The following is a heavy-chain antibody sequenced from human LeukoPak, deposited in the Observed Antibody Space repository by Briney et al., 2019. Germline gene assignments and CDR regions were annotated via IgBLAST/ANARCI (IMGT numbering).Heavy chain of an antibody. CDR2: ISDDGSNK. V-gene: IGHV3-30-3*01. J-gene: IGHJ4*02. CDR1: GFTFSSYA. D-gene: IGHD5-12*01. Sequence: GGSLRLSCAASGFTFSSYAMHRVRQAPGKGLEWVAVISDDGSNKYYADSVKGRFTISRDNSKNTLYLQMNSLRPEDTAVYYCASRYSTDWALDYWGQGTLVTVSS. CDR3: ASRYSTDWALDY.